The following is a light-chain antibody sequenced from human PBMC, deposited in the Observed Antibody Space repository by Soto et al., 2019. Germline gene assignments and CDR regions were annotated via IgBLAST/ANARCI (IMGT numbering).Light chain of an antibody. CDR1: QSLVYSDGNIY. J-gene: IGKJ5*01. Sequence: DVVLTQSPLSLPVTLGQPASISCRSTQSLVYSDGNIYLNWFQQRPGQSPRRLIYKVSNRDSGVPDRFSGSGSGTDFTLKISRVEAADVGVYYCMQGTHWPPITCGQGPRLEIK. V-gene: IGKV2-30*01. CDR2: KVS. CDR3: MQGTHWPPIT.